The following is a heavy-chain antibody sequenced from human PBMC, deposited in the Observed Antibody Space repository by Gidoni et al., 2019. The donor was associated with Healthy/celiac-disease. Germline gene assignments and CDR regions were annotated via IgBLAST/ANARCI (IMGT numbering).Heavy chain of an antibody. CDR2: IYHSGSN. Sequence: QVQLQESGPGLVKPSETLSLTCAVSCYSISSGYYWGWIRQPRGTGLEWIGSIYHSGSNYYNPSLKSRVTIAVETSKNQFSLKLSYVNAADTAVYYCARQWGIAAVGYWGQGTLVTVSS. J-gene: IGHJ4*02. D-gene: IGHD6-13*01. CDR3: ARQWGIAAVGY. CDR1: CYSISSGYY. V-gene: IGHV4-38-2*01.